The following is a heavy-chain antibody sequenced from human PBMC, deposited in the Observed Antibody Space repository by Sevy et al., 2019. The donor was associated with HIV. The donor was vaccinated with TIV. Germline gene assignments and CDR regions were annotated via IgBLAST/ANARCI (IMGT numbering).Heavy chain of an antibody. D-gene: IGHD2-21*01. V-gene: IGHV3-48*02. CDR3: ARRPGHYSIDY. Sequence: GGSLRLSCAASGFTFNTYSLIWVRQTPGKGLEWLSFIGTAAGVTYYADSVKGRFTISRDNAKNSLYLQMNSLRDEDTAVYYCARRPGHYSIDYGGQGTLVTVSS. J-gene: IGHJ4*02. CDR2: IGTAAGVT. CDR1: GFTFNTYS.